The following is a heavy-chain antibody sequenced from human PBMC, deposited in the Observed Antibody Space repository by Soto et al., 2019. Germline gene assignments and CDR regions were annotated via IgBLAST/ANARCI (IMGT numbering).Heavy chain of an antibody. CDR1: GGSFSGYY. D-gene: IGHD2-2*01. CDR2: INHSGST. V-gene: IGHV4-34*01. CDR3: ARGGRRGGRIVLVPAPYGMGV. Sequence: SETLSLTXAVYGGSFSGYYWSWIRQPPGKGLEWIGEINHSGSTNYNPSLKSRVTISVDTSRNQFSLKLSSVTAADTAVYYCARGGRRGGRIVLVPAPYGMGVWGQRPTVTVAS. J-gene: IGHJ6*02.